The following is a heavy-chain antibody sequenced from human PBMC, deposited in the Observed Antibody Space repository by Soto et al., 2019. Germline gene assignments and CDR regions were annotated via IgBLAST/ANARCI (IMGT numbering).Heavy chain of an antibody. Sequence: ASVKVSCKASGYTFTSYGISWVRQAPGQGLEWMGWISAYNGNTNYAQKNQGRVTMTTDTSTSTAYMELRSLRSDDTAVYYCVRGSSGYSYYYYGMDVWGQGTTVTVS. D-gene: IGHD6-19*01. J-gene: IGHJ6*02. V-gene: IGHV1-18*01. CDR1: GYTFTSYG. CDR3: VRGSSGYSYYYYGMDV. CDR2: ISAYNGNT.